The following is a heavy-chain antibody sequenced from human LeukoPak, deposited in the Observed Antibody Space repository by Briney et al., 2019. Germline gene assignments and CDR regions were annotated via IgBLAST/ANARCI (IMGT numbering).Heavy chain of an antibody. CDR3: ARFSPIYQLFFWFDP. CDR1: GYTFTDYY. V-gene: IGHV1-2*02. Sequence: GASVKVSCKASGYTFTDYYVHWVRQAPGQGREWMGWINANNGDTNDAQKFQGRVTMTRDTSISTAYRDLTRLRSDDTAVYYCARFSPIYQLFFWFDPWGQGTLVTVSS. D-gene: IGHD2-2*01. CDR2: INANNGDT. J-gene: IGHJ5*02.